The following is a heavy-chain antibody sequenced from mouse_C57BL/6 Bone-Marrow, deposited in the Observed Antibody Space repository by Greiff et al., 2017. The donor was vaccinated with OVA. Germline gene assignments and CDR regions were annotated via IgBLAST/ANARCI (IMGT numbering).Heavy chain of an antibody. CDR3: ARKGVTTGRKGLAY. V-gene: IGHV1-69*01. J-gene: IGHJ3*01. CDR2: IDPSDSYT. Sequence: VQLQQPGAELVMPGASVKLSCKASGYTFTSYWMHWVKQRPGQGLEWIGEIDPSDSYTNYNQKFKGKSTLTVDKSSSTAYMQRSSLTSEDSAVYYCARKGVTTGRKGLAYWGQGTLVTVSA. D-gene: IGHD1-1*01. CDR1: GYTFTSYW.